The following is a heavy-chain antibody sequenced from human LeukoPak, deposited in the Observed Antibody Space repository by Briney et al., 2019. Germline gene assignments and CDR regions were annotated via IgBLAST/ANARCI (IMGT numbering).Heavy chain of an antibody. CDR2: INHSGST. CDR1: GGSFSGYY. V-gene: IGHV4-34*01. J-gene: IGHJ3*02. Sequence: PSETLSLTCAVYGGSFSGYYWSWVRQPPGKGLEWIGEINHSGSTNYNPSLKSRVTISVDTSKNQFSLKLSSVTAADTAVYYCVRGVIAYCGGDCYSHAFDIWGQGTMVTVSS. CDR3: VRGVIAYCGGDCYSHAFDI. D-gene: IGHD2-21*02.